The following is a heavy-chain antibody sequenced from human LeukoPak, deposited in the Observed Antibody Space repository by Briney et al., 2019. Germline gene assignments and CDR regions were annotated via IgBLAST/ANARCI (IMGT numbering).Heavy chain of an antibody. CDR2: IIPIFGTA. J-gene: IGHJ4*02. D-gene: IGHD3-22*01. V-gene: IGHV1-69*13. CDR3: ARAAHYDRSGYYSDGVY. CDR1: GGTFSSYA. Sequence: SVKVSCKASGGTFSSYAISWVRQAPGQGLEWMGGIIPIFGTANYAQKFQGRVTITADESTSTAYMELSSLRSEDTAVYYCARAAHYDRSGYYSDGVYWGQGTLVTVPS.